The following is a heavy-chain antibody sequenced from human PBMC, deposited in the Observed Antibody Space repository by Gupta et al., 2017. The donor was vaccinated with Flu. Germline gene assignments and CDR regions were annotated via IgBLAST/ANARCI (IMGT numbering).Heavy chain of an antibody. Sequence: YGINWGRQGPGKGMEWVAIISNDGRQSYDGDAVRGWFIISRNNTSDTVFLKLNRLTSEDTAVYYGAKSSYYDVRGAHFDWWGQGTLVSVSS. J-gene: IGHJ4*02. CDR2: ISNDGRQS. V-gene: IGHV3-30*18. D-gene: IGHD3-10*01. CDR1: YG. CDR3: AKSSYYDVRGAHFDW.